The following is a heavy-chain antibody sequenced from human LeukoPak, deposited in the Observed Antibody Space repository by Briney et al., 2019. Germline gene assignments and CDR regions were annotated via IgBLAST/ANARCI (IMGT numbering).Heavy chain of an antibody. CDR2: IYTSGST. CDR1: GGSISSYY. J-gene: IGHJ4*02. V-gene: IGHV4-4*09. D-gene: IGHD3-3*01. Sequence: SETLSLTCTVSGGSISSYYWSWIRQPPGKGLEWIRYIYTSGSTNYNPSLKGRVTISVDTSKNQFSLKLSSVTAADTVVYYCARLPWSGYPYFDYWGQGTLVTVSS. CDR3: ARLPWSGYPYFDY.